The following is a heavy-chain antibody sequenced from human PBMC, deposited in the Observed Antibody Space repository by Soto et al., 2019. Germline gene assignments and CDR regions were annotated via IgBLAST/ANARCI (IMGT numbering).Heavy chain of an antibody. CDR1: GGSVSSANYY. CDR3: ARARSGGRFDY. Sequence: SETLSLTCTVSGGSVSSANYYWSWIRQPPGKGLEWIGYIYYSGSTDYNPSLKSRVTISVDTSKNQFSLKLSSGTAADTAVYYCARARSGGRFDYWGQGTLVTVSS. D-gene: IGHD2-15*01. CDR2: IYYSGST. J-gene: IGHJ4*02. V-gene: IGHV4-61*01.